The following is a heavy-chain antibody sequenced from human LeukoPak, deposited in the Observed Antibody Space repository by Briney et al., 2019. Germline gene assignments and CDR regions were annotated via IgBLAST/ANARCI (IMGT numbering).Heavy chain of an antibody. CDR2: ISSSGSSSGRII. V-gene: IGHV3-23*01. CDR1: GFTFSSYW. D-gene: IGHD3-10*01. J-gene: IGHJ4*02. Sequence: PGGSLRLSCAASGFTFSSYWMSWVRQAPGKGLEGVSYISSSGSSSGRIIDYADSVKGRFTISRDNSKNTLYLQMNSLRAEDTAVYYCAKSYGSGSYFVYWGQGTLVTVSS. CDR3: AKSYGSGSYFVY.